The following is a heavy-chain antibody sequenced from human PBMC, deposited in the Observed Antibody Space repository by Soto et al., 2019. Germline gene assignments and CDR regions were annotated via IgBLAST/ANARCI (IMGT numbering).Heavy chain of an antibody. CDR2: IYYSGST. D-gene: IGHD5-12*01. V-gene: IGHV4-31*03. J-gene: IGHJ3*02. CDR3: ARAKLYSGYDFSLVDAFDI. CDR1: GGSISSGGYY. Sequence: SETLSLTCTVSGGSISSGGYYWSWIRQHPGKGLEWIGYIYYSGSTYYNPSLKSRVTISVDTSKNQFSLKLSSVTAADTAVYYCARAKLYSGYDFSLVDAFDIWGQGTMVTVSS.